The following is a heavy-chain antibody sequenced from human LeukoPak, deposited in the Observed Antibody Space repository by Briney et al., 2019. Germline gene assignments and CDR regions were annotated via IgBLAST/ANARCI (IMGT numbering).Heavy chain of an antibody. CDR1: GFTFSSYS. Sequence: GGSLRLSCAASGFTFSSYSMNWDRQAPGKGLEWVSSISSSSSYIYYADSVKGRFTISRDNAKNSLYLQMNSLRAEDTAVYYCARLVVVAANAFDIWGQGTMVTVSS. V-gene: IGHV3-21*01. J-gene: IGHJ3*02. CDR3: ARLVVVAANAFDI. CDR2: ISSSSSYI. D-gene: IGHD2-15*01.